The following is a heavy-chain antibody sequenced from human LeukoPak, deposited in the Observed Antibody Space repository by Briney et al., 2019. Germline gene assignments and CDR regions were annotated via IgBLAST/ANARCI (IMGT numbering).Heavy chain of an antibody. J-gene: IGHJ4*02. D-gene: IGHD4-17*01. CDR3: ARISYGDYGVF. V-gene: IGHV4-39*01. CDR2: IYYSGST. CDR1: DGSISSSSYY. Sequence: SETLSLTCTVSDGSISSSSYYWGWIRQPPGKGLAWIGSIYYSGSTYYNPSLKSRVTISVDTSKNQFSLKLSSVTAADTAVYYCARISYGDYGVFWGQGTLVTVSS.